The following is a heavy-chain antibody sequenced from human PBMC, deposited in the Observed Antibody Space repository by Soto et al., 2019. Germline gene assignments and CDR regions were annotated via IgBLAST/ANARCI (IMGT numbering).Heavy chain of an antibody. CDR2: IWYDGSNK. CDR1: GFTFSSYG. Sequence: QVQQVESGGGVVQPGRSLRLSCAASGFTFSSYGMHWVRQAPGKGLEWVAVIWYDGSNKYYADSVKGRFTISRDNSKNTPYLQMNSLRAEDTAVYYCTRDGYCSGGSCHSVPVSDYWGQGTLVTVSS. V-gene: IGHV3-33*01. D-gene: IGHD2-15*01. CDR3: TRDGYCSGGSCHSVPVSDY. J-gene: IGHJ4*02.